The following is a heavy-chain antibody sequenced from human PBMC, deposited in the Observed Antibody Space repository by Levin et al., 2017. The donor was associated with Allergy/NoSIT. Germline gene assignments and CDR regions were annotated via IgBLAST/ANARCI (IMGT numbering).Heavy chain of an antibody. V-gene: IGHV3-23*01. CDR3: AKDYLDREYGGYAGEDYYGMDV. Sequence: GGSLRLSCAASGFTFSSYAMSWVRQAPGKGLEWVSAISGSGGSTYYADSVKGRFTISRDNSKNTLYLQMNSLRAEDTAVYYCAKDYLDREYGGYAGEDYYGMDVWGQGTTVTVSS. D-gene: IGHD5-12*01. J-gene: IGHJ6*02. CDR1: GFTFSSYA. CDR2: ISGSGGST.